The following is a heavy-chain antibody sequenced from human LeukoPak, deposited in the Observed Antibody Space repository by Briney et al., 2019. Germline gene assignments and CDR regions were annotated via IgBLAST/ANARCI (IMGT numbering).Heavy chain of an antibody. V-gene: IGHV1-18*01. CDR3: ARVQFGVIVGATIDY. Sequence: ASVNISCKASGCTFTSYGISWVRQAPGQGLEWMGWICAYNGNTNYAQKLQGRVTMTTDTSTSTAYMELRSLRSDDTAVYYCARVQFGVIVGATIDYWGQGTLVTVSS. CDR1: GCTFTSYG. J-gene: IGHJ4*02. CDR2: ICAYNGNT. D-gene: IGHD1-26*01.